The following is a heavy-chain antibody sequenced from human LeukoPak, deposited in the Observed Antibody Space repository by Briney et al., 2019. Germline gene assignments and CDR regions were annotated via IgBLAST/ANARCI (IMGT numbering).Heavy chain of an antibody. D-gene: IGHD6-13*01. Sequence: PGGSLRLSCAGSGFTFRFYAMTWVRQAPGKGLEWVSGISGDASVSKHADSVKGRFNISRDNSRNTLYLQLNRLRVQDTAIYYCAKAYSSSLYGDAFHIWGQGTMVTVSP. CDR1: GFTFRFYA. V-gene: IGHV3-23*01. CDR3: AKAYSSSLYGDAFHI. CDR2: ISGDASVS. J-gene: IGHJ3*02.